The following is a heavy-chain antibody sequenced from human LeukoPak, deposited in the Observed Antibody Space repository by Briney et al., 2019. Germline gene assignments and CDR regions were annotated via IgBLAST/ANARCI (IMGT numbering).Heavy chain of an antibody. V-gene: IGHV5-51*01. CDR2: IYPGDSDT. J-gene: IGHJ3*02. CDR1: GYNFTSYW. CDR3: ARPYTSGWLNDAFDI. D-gene: IGHD6-19*01. Sequence: PGESLKISCKGSGYNFTSYWIGWVRQMPGKGLEWMGIIYPGDSDTRYSPSFQGQVTISVDKSISTVYLQWSSLKASDTAMYYCARPYTSGWLNDAFDIWGQGTMVTVSS.